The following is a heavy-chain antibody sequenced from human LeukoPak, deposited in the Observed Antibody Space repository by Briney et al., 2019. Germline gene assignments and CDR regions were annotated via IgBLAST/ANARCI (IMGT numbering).Heavy chain of an antibody. D-gene: IGHD3-9*01. CDR2: IFHRGIP. Sequence: SETLSLTCAVSGDSISNNWWSWVRQSPGMGLEWIGQIFHRGIPNYNPSLKSRVTMSIDKSNNQLSLKLSSVTAADTAVYYCAKLGDILTGYPYYFDYWGQGTLVTVSS. CDR3: AKLGDILTGYPYYFDY. CDR1: GDSISNNW. J-gene: IGHJ4*02. V-gene: IGHV4-4*02.